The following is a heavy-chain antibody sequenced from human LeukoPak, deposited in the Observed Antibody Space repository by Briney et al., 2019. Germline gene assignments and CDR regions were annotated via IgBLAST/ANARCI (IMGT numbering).Heavy chain of an antibody. V-gene: IGHV3-21*01. Sequence: PGGSLRLSCAASGFTFSSYAMSWVRQAPGKGLEWVSFISDSGNFIYYADSVKGRFSISRDNAKNSLYLQMNSLRAEDTAVYYCAREGTSWPSHDAFDLWGQGTLVIVSS. CDR1: GFTFSSYA. CDR3: AREGTSWPSHDAFDL. J-gene: IGHJ3*01. D-gene: IGHD6-13*01. CDR2: ISDSGNFI.